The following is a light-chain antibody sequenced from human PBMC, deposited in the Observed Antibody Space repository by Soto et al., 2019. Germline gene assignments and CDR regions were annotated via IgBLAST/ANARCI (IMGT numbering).Light chain of an antibody. Sequence: IVMTQSPATLSVSPGERATLSCRASQSINNNLAWCQQKPGQAPRLLIYDASTGATDIPARFSGSGSGTEFTLTISSLQSEDSAVYYCQQYKSWFTFGQGTKLEIK. J-gene: IGKJ2*01. CDR2: DAS. CDR1: QSINNN. V-gene: IGKV3-15*01. CDR3: QQYKSWFT.